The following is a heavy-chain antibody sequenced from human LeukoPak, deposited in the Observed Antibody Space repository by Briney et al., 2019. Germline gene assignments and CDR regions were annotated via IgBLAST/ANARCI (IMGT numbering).Heavy chain of an antibody. CDR3: ARGFGRYDY. J-gene: IGHJ4*02. D-gene: IGHD3-16*01. V-gene: IGHV3-7*01. CDR1: GFTSSSYW. CDR2: IKQDGSEK. Sequence: PGGSLRLSCAASGFTSSSYWMSWVRQAPGMGLEWVANIKQDGSEKYYVDSVKGRFTISRDNAKNSLYLQMNSLRAEDTAVYYCARGFGRYDYWGQGTLVTVSS.